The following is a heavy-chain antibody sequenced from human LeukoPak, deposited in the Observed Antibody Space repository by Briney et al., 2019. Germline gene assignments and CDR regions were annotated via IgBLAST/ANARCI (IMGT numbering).Heavy chain of an antibody. V-gene: IGHV3-33*01. Sequence: RAGRSLRLSCAASGFNFSTYGMHWVRQAPGKGLEWVALIWSDGKAKFYARSVRGRFTISRDNAKNSLYLQMNSLRTEDTAVYYRARVLAETFDSWGQGTLV. CDR1: GFNFSTYG. CDR3: ARVLAETFDS. J-gene: IGHJ4*02. CDR2: IWSDGKAK.